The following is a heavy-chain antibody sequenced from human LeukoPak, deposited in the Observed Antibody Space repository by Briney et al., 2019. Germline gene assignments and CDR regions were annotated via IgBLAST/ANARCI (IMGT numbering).Heavy chain of an antibody. CDR2: INHSGST. J-gene: IGHJ4*02. V-gene: IGHV4-34*01. CDR3: ARGREVRGDAETPHVLIDY. D-gene: IGHD3-10*01. CDR1: GGSFSGYY. Sequence: PSETLSLTCAVYGGSFSGYYWSWIRQPPGKGLEWIGEINHSGSTNYNPSLKSRVTISVDTSKNQFSLKLSSVTAADTAVYYCARGREVRGDAETPHVLIDYWGQGTLVTVSS.